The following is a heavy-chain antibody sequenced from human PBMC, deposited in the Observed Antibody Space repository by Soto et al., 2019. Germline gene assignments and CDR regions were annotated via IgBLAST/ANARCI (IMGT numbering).Heavy chain of an antibody. J-gene: IGHJ4*02. V-gene: IGHV4-34*01. CDR1: GGSFSGYY. D-gene: IGHD5-18*01. Sequence: SETLSLTCAVYGGSFSGYYWSWIRQPPGKGLEWIGEINHSGSTNYNPSLKSRVTISVDTSKNQFSLKLSSVTAADTAVYYCARLFSAVGIQLSIVDYWGQGTLVTVSS. CDR3: ARLFSAVGIQLSIVDY. CDR2: INHSGST.